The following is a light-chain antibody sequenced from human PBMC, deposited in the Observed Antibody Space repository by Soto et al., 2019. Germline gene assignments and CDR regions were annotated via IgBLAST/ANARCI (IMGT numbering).Light chain of an antibody. J-gene: IGKJ1*01. CDR2: DAS. V-gene: IGKV3-11*01. CDR3: QQRLNWPPG. CDR1: QSVTNY. Sequence: EIFLTQSPDTLSLSPGERATHTCRASQSVTNYIAWYQQRPGQAPRLLIYDASNRATGVPARFSGSRSGTDFTLTISDLEPADFGLYYCQQRLNWPPGFGQGTKVEIK.